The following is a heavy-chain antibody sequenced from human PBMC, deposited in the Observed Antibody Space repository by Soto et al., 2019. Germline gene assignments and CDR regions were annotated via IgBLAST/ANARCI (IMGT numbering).Heavy chain of an antibody. CDR3: ARAEAYSSSWYALDV. CDR1: GYTFSNFG. D-gene: IGHD6-13*01. V-gene: IGHV1-18*01. Sequence: QVQLVQSGAEVKKPGASVKVSCKASGYTFSNFGISWVRQAPGQGLEWMGWISGYNGNTDDRQKLQGRVNMTIDTYTSTAYMDLRSLRSDDTAVYYCARAEAYSSSWYALDVWGQGTTVTVSS. J-gene: IGHJ6*02. CDR2: ISGYNGNT.